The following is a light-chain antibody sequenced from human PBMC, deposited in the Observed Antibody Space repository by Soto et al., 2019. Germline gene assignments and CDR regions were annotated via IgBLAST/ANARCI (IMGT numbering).Light chain of an antibody. Sequence: DIQMTQSPGCVSGSXLDGVTIAXXASQDINKYLNWYQQKPGKAPKLLIYDASDLQAGVPSRFSGRGSGTHFTFTISSLQPEDIATYYCQQYDYLPITFGQGTRLEIK. CDR2: DAS. V-gene: IGKV1-33*01. CDR3: QQYDYLPIT. CDR1: QDINKY. J-gene: IGKJ5*01.